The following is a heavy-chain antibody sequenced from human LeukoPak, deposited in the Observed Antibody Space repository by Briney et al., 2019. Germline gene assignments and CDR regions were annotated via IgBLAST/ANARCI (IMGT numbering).Heavy chain of an antibody. CDR1: GFTFSSYA. CDR2: ISYDGSNK. J-gene: IGHJ5*02. CDR3: ASHPSLAARGVNWFDP. Sequence: GGSLRLSCAASGFTFSSYAMHWVRQAPGKGLEWVAVISYDGSNKYYADSVKGRFTISRDNSKNTLYLQMNSLRAEDTAVYYCASHPSLAARGVNWFDPWGQGTLVTVSS. D-gene: IGHD6-6*01. V-gene: IGHV3-30-3*01.